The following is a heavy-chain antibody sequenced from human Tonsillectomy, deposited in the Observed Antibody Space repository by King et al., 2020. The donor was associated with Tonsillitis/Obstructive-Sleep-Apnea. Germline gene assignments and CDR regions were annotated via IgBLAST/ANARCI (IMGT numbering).Heavy chain of an antibody. D-gene: IGHD6-13*01. CDR3: AREVAADGVFDN. CDR1: GFTFRDHY. Sequence: VQLVESGGGLVQPGGSLRVSCAASGFTFRDHYMDWVRQAPGKGLEWVGRSRNKANSYITEYAASLKGRITISRDDSKNSLYLQMNSLKTEDTAVYYCAREVAADGVFDNWGQGTLVTVSS. CDR2: SRNKANSYIT. V-gene: IGHV3-72*01. J-gene: IGHJ4*02.